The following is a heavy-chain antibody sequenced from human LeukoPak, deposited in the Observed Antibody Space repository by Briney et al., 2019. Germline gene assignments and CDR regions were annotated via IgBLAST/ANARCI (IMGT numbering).Heavy chain of an antibody. CDR1: GFTFINYL. D-gene: IGHD3-10*01. V-gene: IGHV3-7*05. CDR3: ARGGIRGVLMEY. J-gene: IGHJ4*02. CDR2: IKQDGSEE. Sequence: GGSLRLSCAASGFTFINYLMTWVRQAPGKGLEWVANIKQDGSEEYYVDSVTGRFTISRDNAKNSLFLQMSSLRADDTAVYYCARGGIRGVLMEYWGQGTLVTVSS.